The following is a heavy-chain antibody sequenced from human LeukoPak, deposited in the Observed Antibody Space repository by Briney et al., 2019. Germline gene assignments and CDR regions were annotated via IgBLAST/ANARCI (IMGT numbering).Heavy chain of an antibody. Sequence: ASVKVSCKASGYTFTSYGISWVRQAPGQGLEWMGWISAYNGNTNYAQKLQGRVTMTTDTSTSTAYMELRRLRSDDTAVYYCARDYYYGSGSYYNDLYYYYYYGMDVWGQGTTVTVSS. CDR3: ARDYYYGSGSYYNDLYYYYYYGMDV. V-gene: IGHV1-18*01. CDR1: GYTFTSYG. J-gene: IGHJ6*02. CDR2: ISAYNGNT. D-gene: IGHD3-10*01.